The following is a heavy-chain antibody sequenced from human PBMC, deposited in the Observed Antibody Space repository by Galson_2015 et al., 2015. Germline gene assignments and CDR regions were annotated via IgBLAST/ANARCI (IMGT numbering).Heavy chain of an antibody. V-gene: IGHV3-74*01. CDR3: VRGNSGYGNFDY. CDR2: IYTDASSA. Sequence: RLSCAASGFTFSSYWMHWVRQAPGKGLVWVSRIYTDASSASSADSVKGRFTISRDDAKSTLYLQMNSLRAEDTAVHHRVRGNSGYGNFDYWGQGILVTVSP. D-gene: IGHD5-18*01. CDR1: GFTFSSYW. J-gene: IGHJ4*02.